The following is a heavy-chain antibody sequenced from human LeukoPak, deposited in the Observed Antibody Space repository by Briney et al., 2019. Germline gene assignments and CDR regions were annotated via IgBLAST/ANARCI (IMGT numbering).Heavy chain of an antibody. CDR3: ARRAGAYSHPYDY. J-gene: IGHJ4*02. V-gene: IGHV3-53*01. CDR1: GFTVSSNY. D-gene: IGHD4/OR15-4a*01. CDR2: IYSGGST. Sequence: GGSLRLSCAASGFTVSSNYMSWVRQAPGKGLEWVSVIYSGGSTYYADSAKGRFTTSRDNSKNTLYLQMNSLRAEDTAVYYCARRAGAYSHPYDYWGQGTLVTVSS.